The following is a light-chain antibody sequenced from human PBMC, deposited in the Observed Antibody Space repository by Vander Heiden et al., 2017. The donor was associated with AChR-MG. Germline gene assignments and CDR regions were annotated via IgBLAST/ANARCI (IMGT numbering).Light chain of an antibody. CDR3: ASWDDKLDGV. CDR1: ASNTGTNA. Sequence: QSVLTQAPSASGTPGQRATISCSGTASNTGTNAVPWYQQLPGTAPKLLIYNTDQRPSVVPDRVSGSKSGTYASLAISGLQSENEADDYCASWDDKLDGVFGGGTKLTVL. J-gene: IGLJ3*02. V-gene: IGLV1-44*01. CDR2: NTD.